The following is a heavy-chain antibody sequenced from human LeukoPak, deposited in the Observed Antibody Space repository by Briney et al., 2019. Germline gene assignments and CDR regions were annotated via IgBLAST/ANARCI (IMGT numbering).Heavy chain of an antibody. CDR2: IYYSGST. CDR3: ARALLHFDILTGYHNQAYGMDV. D-gene: IGHD3-9*01. J-gene: IGHJ6*02. CDR1: GVSISSGGYY. Sequence: SQTLSLTCTVSGVSISSGGYYWSWIRQHPGKGLEWIGYIYYSGSTYYNPSLKSRVTISVDTSKNQFSLKLSSVTAADTAVYYCARALLHFDILTGYHNQAYGMDVWGQGTTVTVSS. V-gene: IGHV4-31*03.